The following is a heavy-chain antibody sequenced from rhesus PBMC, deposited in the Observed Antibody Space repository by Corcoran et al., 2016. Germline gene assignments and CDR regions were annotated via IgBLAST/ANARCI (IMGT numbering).Heavy chain of an antibody. CDR3: ARGQLQYLDWLSSKD. CDR1: GYSISSGYG. Sequence: QVQLQESGPGLVKPSETLSLTGAVSGYSISSGYGWSWIRQPPGKGLEWIGYLGGGSGSTNYNPSLKSRVTISKDTSKNQFSLKLSSVTAADTAVYYCARGQLQYLDWLSSKDWGQGVLVTVSS. J-gene: IGHJ4*01. V-gene: IGHV4-127*01. D-gene: IGHD3-3*01. CDR2: LGGGSGST.